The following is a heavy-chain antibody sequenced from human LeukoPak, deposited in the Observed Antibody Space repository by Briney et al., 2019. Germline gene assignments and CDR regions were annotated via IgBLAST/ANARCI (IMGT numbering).Heavy chain of an antibody. V-gene: IGHV3-21*01. CDR2: ISSSSSYI. CDR1: GFTFSSYS. CDR3: ARDSYGSGSYYNEFHY. J-gene: IGHJ4*02. D-gene: IGHD3-10*01. Sequence: GGSLRLFCAASGFTFSSYSMNWVRQAPGKGLEWVSSISSSSSYIYYADSVKGRFTISRDNAKNSLYLQMNSLRAEDTAVYYCARDSYGSGSYYNEFHYWGQGTLVTVSS.